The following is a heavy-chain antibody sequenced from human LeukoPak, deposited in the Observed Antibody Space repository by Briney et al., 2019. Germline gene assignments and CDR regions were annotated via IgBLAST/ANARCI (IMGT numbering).Heavy chain of an antibody. J-gene: IGHJ6*03. CDR2: ISGSGGST. V-gene: IGHV3-23*01. D-gene: IGHD3-10*01. CDR3: AKDPINLWFGELLYYYYYYMDV. Sequence: PGGSLRLSCAASGFTFSSYAMSWVRQAPGKGLEWVSAISGSGGSTYYADSVKDRFTISRDNSKNTLYLQMNSLRAEDTDVYYCAKDPINLWFGELLYYYYYYMDVWGKGTTVTVSS. CDR1: GFTFSSYA.